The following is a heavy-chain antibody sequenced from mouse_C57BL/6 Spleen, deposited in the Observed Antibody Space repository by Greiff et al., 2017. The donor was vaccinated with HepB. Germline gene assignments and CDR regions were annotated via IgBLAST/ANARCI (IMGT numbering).Heavy chain of an antibody. CDR3: ARGGYGSSSMDY. CDR1: GYSITSGYY. D-gene: IGHD1-1*01. J-gene: IGHJ4*01. V-gene: IGHV3-6*01. Sequence: DVQLQESGPGLVKPSQSLSLTCSVPGYSITSGYYWNWIRQFPGNKLEWMGYISYDGSNNSNPSLKNRISITRDTSKNQFFLKLNSVTTEDTATYYYARGGYGSSSMDYWGQGTSVTVSS. CDR2: ISYDGSN.